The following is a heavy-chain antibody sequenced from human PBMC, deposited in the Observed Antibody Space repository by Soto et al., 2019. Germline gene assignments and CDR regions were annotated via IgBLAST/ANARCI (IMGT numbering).Heavy chain of an antibody. CDR2: VSSGGDYT. D-gene: IGHD1-26*01. CDR1: GFSFGSYH. Sequence: EDHLLESGGGLVQPGGSLRLSFAASGFSFGSYHMAWVRQAPGKGLECVSAVSSGGDYTFYIDSVRGGFTVSRDNSSRMVYLNMHGLSADDTAIYYCAKYRRTEHLGEIWGQGTLVTDSS. CDR3: AKYRRTEHLGEI. V-gene: IGHV3-23*01. J-gene: IGHJ1*01.